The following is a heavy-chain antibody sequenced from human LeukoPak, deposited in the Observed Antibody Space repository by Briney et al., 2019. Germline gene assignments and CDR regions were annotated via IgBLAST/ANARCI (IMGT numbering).Heavy chain of an antibody. Sequence: KSGGSLRLSCAASGFTFSSYSMNWVRQAPGKGLEWSQPIVSGSSYIYYADSVKGRFTISRDNAKNSLYLQMNSLRAEDTAVYYCARDPRPSIVVVPAASWYYYMDVWGKGTTVTVSS. CDR2: IVSGSSYI. CDR1: GFTFSSYS. J-gene: IGHJ6*03. V-gene: IGHV3-21*01. CDR3: ARDPRPSIVVVPAASWYYYMDV. D-gene: IGHD2-2*01.